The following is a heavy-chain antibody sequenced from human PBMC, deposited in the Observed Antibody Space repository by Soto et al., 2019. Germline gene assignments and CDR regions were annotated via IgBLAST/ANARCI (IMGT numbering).Heavy chain of an antibody. CDR3: ARGVTMVRGVIHTPYFDY. CDR1: GGSISSGGYY. D-gene: IGHD3-10*01. Sequence: QVQLQESGPGLVKPSQTLSLTCTVSGGSISSGGYYWSWIRQHPGKGLEWIGYIYYSGNTYYNPSLKSRVTIPEDTSKNQFSLKLSSVTAADTAVYYCARGVTMVRGVIHTPYFDYWGQGTLVTVSS. CDR2: IYYSGNT. V-gene: IGHV4-31*03. J-gene: IGHJ4*02.